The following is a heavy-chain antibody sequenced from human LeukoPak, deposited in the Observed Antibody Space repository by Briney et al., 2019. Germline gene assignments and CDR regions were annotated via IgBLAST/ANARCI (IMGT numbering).Heavy chain of an antibody. CDR1: GFAFSNYV. D-gene: IGHD6-19*01. CDR3: ELQWLGGRDY. Sequence: GGSLRLSCAAAGFAFSNYVMYWVRQAPGKGLEWVSGISGSGGRTYYAESMKGRFTISRDNSKNTLYLQMNSLRVEDTAVYSCELQWLGGRDYWGQGTLVTVSS. J-gene: IGHJ4*02. V-gene: IGHV3-23*01. CDR2: ISGSGGRT.